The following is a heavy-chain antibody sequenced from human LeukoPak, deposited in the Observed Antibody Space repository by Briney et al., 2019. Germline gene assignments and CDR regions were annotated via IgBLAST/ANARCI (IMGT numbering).Heavy chain of an antibody. D-gene: IGHD5-24*01. CDR2: MSSSGST. Sequence: SETPSLTCTVSGDSISSSSYYWGWIRQPPGKGLECIVGMSSSGSTYDNPSLKSRVAISADTSKNQVSLELSSVTAADTAMYYCARQVARRRSDGYILRWFDPWGQGTLVTVSS. CDR3: ARQVARRRSDGYILRWFDP. J-gene: IGHJ5*02. CDR1: GDSISSSSYY. V-gene: IGHV4-39*01.